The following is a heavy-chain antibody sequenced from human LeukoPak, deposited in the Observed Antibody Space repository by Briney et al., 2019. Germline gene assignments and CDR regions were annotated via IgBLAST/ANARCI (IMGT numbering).Heavy chain of an antibody. J-gene: IGHJ3*02. CDR1: GGSIRSSYYY. D-gene: IGHD6-25*01. V-gene: IGHV4-39*07. Sequence: SETLSLTCTVSGGSIRSSYYYWGWIRQPPGKGLEWIGEIYHSGSTNYNPPLKSRVTISVDKSKNQFSLKLSSVTAADTAVYYCARAQRHDAFDIWGQGTMVTVSS. CDR3: ARAQRHDAFDI. CDR2: IYHSGST.